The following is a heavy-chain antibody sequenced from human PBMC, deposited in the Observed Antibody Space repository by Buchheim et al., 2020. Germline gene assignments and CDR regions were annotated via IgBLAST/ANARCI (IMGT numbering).Heavy chain of an antibody. CDR2: ISYDGSNK. D-gene: IGHD4-17*01. CDR3: ARDLDYGDLKRLDY. CDR1: GFTFSSYA. V-gene: IGHV3-30*04. J-gene: IGHJ4*02. Sequence: QVQLVESGGGVVQPGRSLRLSCAASGFTFSSYAMHWVRQAPGKGLEWVAVISYDGSNKYYADSVKGRFTISRDNSKKTLYLQMNSLRAKDTAVYYCARDLDYGDLKRLDYWGQGTL.